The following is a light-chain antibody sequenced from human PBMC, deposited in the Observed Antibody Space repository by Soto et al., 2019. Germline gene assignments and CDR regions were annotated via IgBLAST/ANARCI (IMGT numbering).Light chain of an antibody. V-gene: IGLV2-8*01. CDR1: SSDVGGYKY. J-gene: IGLJ2*01. CDR3: SSYAGRNNFGV. CDR2: EVN. Sequence: QSALTQPPSASGSPGQSVTIPCTGSSSDVGGYKYVSWYQQHPGKAPKLLIYEVNKRPSGVPDRFSGSKSGNTASLTVSGLQAEDEADYYCSSYAGRNNFGVFGGGTKVTVL.